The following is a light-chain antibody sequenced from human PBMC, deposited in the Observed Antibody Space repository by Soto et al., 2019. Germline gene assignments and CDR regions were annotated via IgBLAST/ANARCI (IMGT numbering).Light chain of an antibody. V-gene: IGKV1-39*01. CDR1: QSISSY. CDR2: AAS. Sequence: DIQMTQSPSSLSASVGDRVTITCRASQSISSYLNWYQQKPGKALKLLIYAASSLQSGVPSRFSGSGSGTDFTLTISSLQPEDFATYYCQQSYSTPPTFGQGTKVDIK. J-gene: IGKJ1*01. CDR3: QQSYSTPPT.